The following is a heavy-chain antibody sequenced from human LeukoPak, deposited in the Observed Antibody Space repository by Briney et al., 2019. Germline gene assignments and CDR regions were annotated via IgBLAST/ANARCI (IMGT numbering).Heavy chain of an antibody. CDR3: AELGITMIGGV. CDR2: ISYDGSNK. D-gene: IGHD3-10*02. V-gene: IGHV3-30*04. J-gene: IGHJ6*04. CDR1: GFTFSSYA. Sequence: PGGSLRLSCAASGFTFSSYAMHWVRQAPGKGLEWVAVISYDGSNKYYADSVKGRFTIPRDNAKNSLYLQMNSLRAEDTAVYYCAELGITMIGGVWGKGTTVTISS.